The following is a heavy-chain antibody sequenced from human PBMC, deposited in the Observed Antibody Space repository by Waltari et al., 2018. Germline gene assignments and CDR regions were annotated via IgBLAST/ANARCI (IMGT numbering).Heavy chain of an antibody. D-gene: IGHD5-18*01. Sequence: QVQLQESGSGLVKPSQTLSLTCAVSGGSISSGGYSWSWIRQPPGKGLEWIGYIYHSGSTYYNPSLKSRVTISVDRSKNQFSLKLSSVTAADTAVYYCARKGDIAMDPYYFDYWGQGTLVTVSS. J-gene: IGHJ4*02. V-gene: IGHV4-30-2*01. CDR2: IYHSGST. CDR1: GGSISSGGYS. CDR3: ARKGDIAMDPYYFDY.